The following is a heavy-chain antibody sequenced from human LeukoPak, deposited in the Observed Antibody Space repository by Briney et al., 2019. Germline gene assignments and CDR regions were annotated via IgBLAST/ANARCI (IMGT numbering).Heavy chain of an antibody. D-gene: IGHD3-10*01. CDR3: ARRRYYYGSGSYADAFDI. CDR2: MNPNSGNT. V-gene: IGHV1-8*01. CDR1: GYTFTSYD. Sequence: ASVKVSCKASGYTFTSYDINWVRQATGQGLEWMGWMNPNSGNTGYAQKFQGRGTMTRNTSISTAYMELSSLRSEDTAVYYCARRRYYYGSGSYADAFDIWGQGTMVTVSS. J-gene: IGHJ3*02.